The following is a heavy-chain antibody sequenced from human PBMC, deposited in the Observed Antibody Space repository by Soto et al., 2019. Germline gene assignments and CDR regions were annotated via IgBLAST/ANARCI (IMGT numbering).Heavy chain of an antibody. CDR2: ISGSGAYT. CDR1: GCSFSTYA. CDR3: ARDRHPYSTKYYFDY. D-gene: IGHD2-2*01. Sequence: PGGSLRLSCAASGCSFSTYAMNWFRQPPGKGLEWVSSISGSGAYTYYADSVQGRFTISRDNSKNTLNLQMNSLRAEDTAVYYCARDRHPYSTKYYFDYWGQGTLVTVSS. V-gene: IGHV3-23*01. J-gene: IGHJ4*02.